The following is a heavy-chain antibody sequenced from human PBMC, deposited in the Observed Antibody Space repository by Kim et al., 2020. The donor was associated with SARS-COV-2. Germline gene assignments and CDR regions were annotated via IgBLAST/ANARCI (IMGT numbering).Heavy chain of an antibody. CDR3: ARAPRGIVGATTTHYYFDY. V-gene: IGHV3-21*01. CDR1: GFTFSSYS. J-gene: IGHJ4*02. Sequence: GGSLRLSCAASGFTFSSYSMNWVRQAPGKGLEWVSSISSSSSYIYYADSVKGRFTISRDNAKNSLYLQMNSLRAEDTAVYYCARAPRGIVGATTTHYYFDYWGQGTLVTVSS. CDR2: ISSSSSYI. D-gene: IGHD1-26*01.